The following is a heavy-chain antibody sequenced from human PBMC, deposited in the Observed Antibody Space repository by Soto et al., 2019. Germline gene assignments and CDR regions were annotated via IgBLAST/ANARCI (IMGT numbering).Heavy chain of an antibody. V-gene: IGHV1-69*13. J-gene: IGHJ4*02. Sequence: GASVKVSFKACGGPFSSYAISLVRQAPGQGLEWMGGIIPIFGTANYAQKFQGRVTITADESTSTAYTELSSLRSEDTAVYYCAKSLRPGVWGSYPHFDYWGQGTLVTVSS. CDR3: AKSLRPGVWGSYPHFDY. CDR2: IIPIFGTA. CDR1: GGPFSSYA. D-gene: IGHD3-16*02.